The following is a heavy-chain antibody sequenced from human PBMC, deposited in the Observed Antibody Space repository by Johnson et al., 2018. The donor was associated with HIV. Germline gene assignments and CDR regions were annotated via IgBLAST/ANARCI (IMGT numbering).Heavy chain of an antibody. V-gene: IGHV3-30-3*01. CDR1: GFTFSDHA. CDR2: ISYDASNK. D-gene: IGHD6-19*01. CDR3: VRDVGSSGWYDSLVTDM. Sequence: QVQLVESGGGVVHPGRSLRVSCAASGFTFSDHAIHWVRQAPGKGLEWVAVISYDASNKYYGDSVKGRFTISRDNSKKKVFLQMNSLRHEDTAVYYCVRDVGSSGWYDSLVTDMWGQGTMVTVST. J-gene: IGHJ3*02.